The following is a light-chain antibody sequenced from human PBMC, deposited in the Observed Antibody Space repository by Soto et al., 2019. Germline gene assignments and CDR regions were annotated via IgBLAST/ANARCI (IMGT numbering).Light chain of an antibody. J-gene: IGLJ3*02. CDR1: SGHSNYT. CDR2: LNSDGSH. Sequence: QSVLTQSPSASASLGASVKLTCTLSSGHSNYTIAWHQQQPEKGPRYLMKLNSDGSHSKGDGIPDHFSGSSSGAERYLTISSLQSEDEADYYCQTWGTGMNWVFGGGTKLTVL. V-gene: IGLV4-69*01. CDR3: QTWGTGMNWV.